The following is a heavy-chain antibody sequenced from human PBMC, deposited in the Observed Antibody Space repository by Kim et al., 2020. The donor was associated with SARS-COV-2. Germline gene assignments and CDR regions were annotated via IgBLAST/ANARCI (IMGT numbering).Heavy chain of an antibody. V-gene: IGHV1-46*01. CDR3: ARMQWPDPYYFDY. D-gene: IGHD6-19*01. Sequence: YAQKFQCRVTMTRDTSTSTVYMELSSLRSEDTAVYYCARMQWPDPYYFDYWGQGTLVTVSS. J-gene: IGHJ4*02.